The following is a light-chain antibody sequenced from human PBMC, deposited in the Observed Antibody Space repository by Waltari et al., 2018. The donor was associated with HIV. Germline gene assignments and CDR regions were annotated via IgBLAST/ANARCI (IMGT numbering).Light chain of an antibody. V-gene: IGLV1-44*01. CDR3: SAWDASLGAWM. J-gene: IGLJ3*02. Sequence: QSVLTQPPSASGTPGQRIIISCSGSTSNIGTNNVNWYQQLPGTTPRLLMHSNSQRPSGVPDRCSGSRSGTSASLAISGLQSEDEADYYCSAWDASLGAWMFGGGTKLTVL. CDR1: TSNIGTNN. CDR2: SNS.